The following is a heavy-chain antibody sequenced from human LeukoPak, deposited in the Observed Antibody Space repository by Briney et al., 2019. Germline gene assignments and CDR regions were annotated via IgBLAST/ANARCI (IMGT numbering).Heavy chain of an antibody. CDR3: ARREDDSSSWYFDY. Sequence: GESLKISCKGSGYSFTSYWIGWVRQLPGKGLEWMGIIYPGDSDTRYSPSFQGQVTISADKSISTAYLQWSSLKASDTAIYYCARREDDSSSWYFDYWGQGTLVTVSS. CDR2: IYPGDSDT. V-gene: IGHV5-51*01. CDR1: GYSFTSYW. J-gene: IGHJ4*02. D-gene: IGHD6-13*01.